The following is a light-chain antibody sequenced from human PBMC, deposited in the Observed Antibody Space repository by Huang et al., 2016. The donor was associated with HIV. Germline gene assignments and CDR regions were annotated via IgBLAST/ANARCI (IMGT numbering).Light chain of an antibody. CDR1: KCLFYSTNNKTD. J-gene: IGKJ2*01. V-gene: IGKV4-1*01. Sequence: DIVMTQSPDSLTVSLGERATINCKSSKCLFYSTNNKTDLAWYQQKPGQPPKLLLYCASTLESGVPDLCSGSGSGTDFTLTISSPQAEDVAIYYCQQYYYTPLTFGQGTKLEIK. CDR3: QQYYYTPLT. CDR2: CAS.